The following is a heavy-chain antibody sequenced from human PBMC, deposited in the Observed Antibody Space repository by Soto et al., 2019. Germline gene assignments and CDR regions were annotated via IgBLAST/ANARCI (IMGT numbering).Heavy chain of an antibody. CDR1: GFTFSSYA. V-gene: IGHV3-30-3*01. CDR2: ISYDGSNK. CDR3: ARPLWRNDYNWGYCDL. J-gene: IGHJ2*01. D-gene: IGHD4-4*01. Sequence: QVQLVESGGGVVQPGRSLRLSCAASGFTFSSYAMHWVRQAPGKGLVWVAVISYDGSNKYYADSVKGRFTISRDNSKNTLYLQMNSLTAEDTAVYYCARPLWRNDYNWGYCDLWGRGTLVTVSS.